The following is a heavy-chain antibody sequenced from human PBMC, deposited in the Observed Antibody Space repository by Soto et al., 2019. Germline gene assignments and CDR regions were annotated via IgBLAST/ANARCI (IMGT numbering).Heavy chain of an antibody. CDR3: AKDKILTGYYPGNYFDY. CDR1: GFTFSSYG. D-gene: IGHD3-9*01. V-gene: IGHV3-30*18. CDR2: ISYDGSNK. J-gene: IGHJ4*02. Sequence: QVQLVESGGGVVQPGRSLRLSCAASGFTFSSYGMHWVRQAPGKGLEWVAVISYDGSNKYYAYSVKGRFNISRDNSKNTLYLQMNSLRAEDTAVYYCAKDKILTGYYPGNYFDYWGQGTLVTVSS.